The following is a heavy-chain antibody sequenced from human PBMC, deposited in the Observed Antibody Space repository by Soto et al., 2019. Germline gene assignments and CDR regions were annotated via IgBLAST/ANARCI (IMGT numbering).Heavy chain of an antibody. CDR2: IKSKVDGGPT. Sequence: EVQLVESGGGLVKPGGSLRLGCEVSGFTVGSAWMNWVRQAPGKGLVWVGSIKSKVDGGPTDYAEPVKGRSTISIDDSKHTLYLQMKSLETEDTAVSYCTSAPQRASTAEMARSWGHGNLVTVSS. D-gene: IGHD2-21*02. J-gene: IGHJ4*01. CDR1: GFTVGSAW. V-gene: IGHV3-15*07. CDR3: TSAPQRASTAEMARS.